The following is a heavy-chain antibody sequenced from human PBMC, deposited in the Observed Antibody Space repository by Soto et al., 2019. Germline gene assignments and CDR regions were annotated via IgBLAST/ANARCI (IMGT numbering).Heavy chain of an antibody. CDR3: VRYRTSGSWSKFDY. CDR1: GLSISSASYY. J-gene: IGHJ4*02. Sequence: QVLLQESGPGLMKPSQTLSLTCTVSGLSISSASYYWSRIRQHPGKGLEWVGNIYYNGSTYYSPSLKSRVTVWVDTSKNQFSLRLTSVTAADTAVYYCVRYRTSGSWSKFDYWGRGTLVSVSS. V-gene: IGHV4-31*03. CDR2: IYYNGST. D-gene: IGHD6-25*01.